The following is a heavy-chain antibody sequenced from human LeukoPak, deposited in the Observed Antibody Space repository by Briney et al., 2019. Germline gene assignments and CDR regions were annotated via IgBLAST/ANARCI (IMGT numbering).Heavy chain of an antibody. CDR1: GFTFLDYG. Sequence: GGSLRLSCAASGFTFLDYGMLWVRQVPGKGLGWVSGSWDGGSVGYAGSVKGRFTISRDNAKNSLYLQMNSMRSEDTAVYYCAKGHDRPGPLDGFDIWGQGAMVTVSS. V-gene: IGHV3-9*01. J-gene: IGHJ3*02. D-gene: IGHD3-9*01. CDR3: AKGHDRPGPLDGFDI. CDR2: SWDGGSV.